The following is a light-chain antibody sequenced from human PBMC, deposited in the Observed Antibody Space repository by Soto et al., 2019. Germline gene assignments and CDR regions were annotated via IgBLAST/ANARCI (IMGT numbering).Light chain of an antibody. V-gene: IGLV2-14*01. Sequence: QSALTQPASVSGSPGQSITISCTGTSSDVGGYNYVSWYQQHPGKAPKLMIYDVSNRPSGVSTRFSGSKSDNTASLTISGLQTEDEADYYCSSYTSSSTLYVFGAGTKVTVL. CDR3: SSYTSSSTLYV. J-gene: IGLJ1*01. CDR2: DVS. CDR1: SSDVGGYNY.